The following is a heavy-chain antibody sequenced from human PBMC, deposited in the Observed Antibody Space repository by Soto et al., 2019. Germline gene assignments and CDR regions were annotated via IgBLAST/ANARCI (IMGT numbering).Heavy chain of an antibody. V-gene: IGHV3-48*03. CDR1: GFTFSSYE. CDR2: ISNSDMTI. J-gene: IGHJ6*02. CDR3: ARDWSVVTPDYYYYGMDV. Sequence: PGGSLRLSCVASGFTFSSYEMNWVRQSPGKGLEWVSYISNSDMTIYYADSVRGRFTISRDNAKNSLYLQMNSLRAEDTAVYYRARDWSVVTPDYYYYGMDVWGQGTTVTVSS. D-gene: IGHD4-4*01.